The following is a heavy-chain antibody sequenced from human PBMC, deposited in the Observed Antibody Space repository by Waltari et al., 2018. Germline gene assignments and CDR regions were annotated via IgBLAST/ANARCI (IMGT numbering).Heavy chain of an antibody. CDR1: GFTFSSYA. V-gene: IGHV3-30*01. J-gene: IGHJ4*02. D-gene: IGHD6-19*01. CDR3: ARDRSKQWLVRNYFDY. CDR2: ISYDGSNK. Sequence: QVQLVESGGGVVQPGRSLRLSCAASGFTFSSYAMHWVRQAPGKGLEWVAVISYDGSNKSYADSVKGRFTISRDNSKNTLYLQMNSLRAEDTAVYYCARDRSKQWLVRNYFDYWGQGTLVTVSS.